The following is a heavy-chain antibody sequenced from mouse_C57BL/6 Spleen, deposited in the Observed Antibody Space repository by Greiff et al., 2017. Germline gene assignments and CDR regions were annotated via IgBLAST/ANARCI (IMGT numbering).Heavy chain of an antibody. J-gene: IGHJ1*03. V-gene: IGHV5-17*01. Sequence: DVKLQESGGGLVKPGGSLKLSCAASGFTFSDYGMHWVRQAPEKGLEWVAYISSGSSTIYYADTVKGRFTISRDNAKNTLFLQMTSLRSEDTAMYYCARGPSYRWYFDVWGTGTTVTVSS. CDR1: GFTFSDYG. CDR2: ISSGSSTI. CDR3: ARGPSYRWYFDV. D-gene: IGHD1-1*01.